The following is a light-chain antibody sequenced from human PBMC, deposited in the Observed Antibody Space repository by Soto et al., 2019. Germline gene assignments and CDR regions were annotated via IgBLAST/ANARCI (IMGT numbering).Light chain of an antibody. Sequence: DIQMTQSPSTLSGSVGDRVTITCRASQTISSWLAWYQQKPGKAPKLLIYKASTLKSGVPSMFSGSGSGTELTLTISSLQTDAFATYYCQDYNSYSEALGQGTKVDIK. CDR1: QTISSW. V-gene: IGKV1-5*03. CDR2: KAS. CDR3: QDYNSYSEA. J-gene: IGKJ1*01.